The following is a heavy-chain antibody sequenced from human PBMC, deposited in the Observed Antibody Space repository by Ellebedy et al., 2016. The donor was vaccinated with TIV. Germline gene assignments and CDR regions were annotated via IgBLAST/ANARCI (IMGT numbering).Heavy chain of an antibody. J-gene: IGHJ5*02. CDR1: GFTFSTYG. CDR3: VRDEYSDTWYAKRFHP. D-gene: IGHD5-12*01. Sequence: GESLKISCAASGFTFSTYGMHWVRQVPGKELEWVAVITTDGSYKTYADSVKGRFSVSRDNSKKTVDLQMNSLRPEDTAVYYCVRDEYSDTWYAKRFHPWGQGTLVMVSS. CDR2: ITTDGSYK. V-gene: IGHV3-30*03.